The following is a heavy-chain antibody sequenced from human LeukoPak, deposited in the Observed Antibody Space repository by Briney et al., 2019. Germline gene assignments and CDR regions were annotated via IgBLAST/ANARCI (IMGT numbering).Heavy chain of an antibody. CDR2: IKSKTDGGTT. D-gene: IGHD2-8*02. J-gene: IGHJ3*02. Sequence: GGSLRLSCAASGFTFSNAWMSWVRQAPGKGLEWVGRIKSKTDGGTTDYAAPVKGRFTISRDDSKNTLYLQMNSLITEDTAVYYCTTDLWLYRSPKDVFDIWGQGTMVTVSS. CDR1: GFTFSNAW. CDR3: TTDLWLYRSPKDVFDI. V-gene: IGHV3-15*01.